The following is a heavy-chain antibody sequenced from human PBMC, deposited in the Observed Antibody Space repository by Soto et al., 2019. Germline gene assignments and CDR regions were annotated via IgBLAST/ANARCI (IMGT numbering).Heavy chain of an antibody. CDR1: GFTFSDYA. V-gene: IGHV3-23*01. Sequence: LRLSCAASGFTFSDYAMGWVRQAPGKGLECLSTITGNCCTTYYADSVKDRFTISRYNSKNTLFLQMNGLRAEDTAVSSCATLRFGDFTLGSWGQGNMVPVYS. CDR2: ITGNCCTT. J-gene: IGHJ4*02. CDR3: ATLRFGDFTLGS. D-gene: IGHD3-10*01.